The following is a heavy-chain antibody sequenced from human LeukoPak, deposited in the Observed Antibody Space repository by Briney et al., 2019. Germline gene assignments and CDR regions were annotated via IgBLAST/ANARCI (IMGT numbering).Heavy chain of an antibody. CDR1: GGSFSGYY. Sequence: PSETLSLTCAVYGGSFSGYYWSWIRQPLGKGVEWIGEINHSGSTNYNPSLKSRVTISVDTSKNQLSLKLSSVTAADTAVYYCSRGIVATMAFDYWGQGTLVTVSS. D-gene: IGHD5-12*01. V-gene: IGHV4-34*01. CDR3: SRGIVATMAFDY. J-gene: IGHJ4*02. CDR2: INHSGST.